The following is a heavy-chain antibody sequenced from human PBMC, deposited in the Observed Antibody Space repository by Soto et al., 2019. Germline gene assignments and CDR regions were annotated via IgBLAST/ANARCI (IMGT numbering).Heavy chain of an antibody. CDR2: ITNDGSNK. CDR3: ARDSESYYYGMDV. J-gene: IGHJ6*02. Sequence: GGSLRLSCAASGFTFSSYWMYWVRQAPGKGLEWVAHITNDGSNKYYAESVKGRFTISRDNSKNTLYLQMNSLRAEDTAVYYCARDSESYYYGMDVWGQGTTVTVSS. V-gene: IGHV3-30-3*01. CDR1: GFTFSSYW.